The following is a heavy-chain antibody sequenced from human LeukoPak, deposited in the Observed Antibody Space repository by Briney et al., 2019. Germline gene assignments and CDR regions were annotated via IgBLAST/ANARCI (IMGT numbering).Heavy chain of an antibody. CDR3: ARGDYYDSSGYSDAFDI. J-gene: IGHJ3*02. V-gene: IGHV3-30*02. D-gene: IGHD3-22*01. CDR2: IRYDGSNK. CDR1: GFTFSSYG. Sequence: PGGSLRLSCAASGFTFSSYGMHWVRQAPGKGLEWVAFIRYDGSNKYYADSVKVRFTISRDNSKNTLYLQMNSLRAEDTAVYYCARGDYYDSSGYSDAFDIWGQGTMVTVSS.